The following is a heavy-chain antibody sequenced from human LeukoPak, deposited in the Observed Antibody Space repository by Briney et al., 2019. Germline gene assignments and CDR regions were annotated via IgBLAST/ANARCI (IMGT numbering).Heavy chain of an antibody. CDR2: IIPIFGTA. V-gene: IGHV1-69*05. Sequence: ASVKVSCKASGGTFSSYAISWVRQAPGQGLEWMGGIIPIFGTANYAQKFQGRVTMTRDTSTSTVYMELSSLRSEDTAVYYCARGGGTGEYFDYWGQGTLVTVSS. J-gene: IGHJ4*02. CDR3: ARGGGTGEYFDY. CDR1: GGTFSSYA. D-gene: IGHD7-27*01.